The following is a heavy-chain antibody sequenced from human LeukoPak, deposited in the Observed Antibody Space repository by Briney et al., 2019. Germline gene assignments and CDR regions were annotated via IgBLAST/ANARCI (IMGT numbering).Heavy chain of an antibody. CDR3: ARGKYDYVWGSYRHVWFDP. CDR1: GYTVTTYD. Sequence: ASVKASCKASGYTVTTYDINWVRQATGQGLEWMGWMNPNSGNTGYAQKFQGRVTMTRNTSISTAYMALSSLRSEDTAVYCCARGKYDYVWGSYRHVWFDPWGQGTLVTVSS. D-gene: IGHD3-16*02. CDR2: MNPNSGNT. J-gene: IGHJ5*02. V-gene: IGHV1-8*01.